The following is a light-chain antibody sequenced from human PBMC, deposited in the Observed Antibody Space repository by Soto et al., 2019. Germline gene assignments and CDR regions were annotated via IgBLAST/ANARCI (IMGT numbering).Light chain of an antibody. Sequence: EIVLTQSPATLSLSPGERVTLSCGASQSLTNNFLAWYQQRPGLAPKLLIFDVSTRATGIPDRFSGSGSGTDFTLTISRLEHEDFAVYYCQRFDNSPTFGGGTKVEFK. J-gene: IGKJ4*01. CDR1: QSLTNNF. CDR3: QRFDNSPT. CDR2: DVS. V-gene: IGKV3D-20*01.